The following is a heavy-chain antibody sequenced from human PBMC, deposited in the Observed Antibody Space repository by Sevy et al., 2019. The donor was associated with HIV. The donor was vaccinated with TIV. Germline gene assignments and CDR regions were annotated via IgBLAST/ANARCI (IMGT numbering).Heavy chain of an antibody. J-gene: IGHJ2*01. V-gene: IGHV3-7*01. CDR2: IKLDGSEK. CDR1: GFTFSSYW. CDR3: ARHLSPAGDFWSGYYRNWYIDL. D-gene: IGHD3-3*01. Sequence: GGSLRLSCAASGFTFSSYWMSWVRQAPGKGLEWVANIKLDGSEKYYVDSVKGRFTISRDNAKNSLYLQMNSLRAEDTAVYYCARHLSPAGDFWSGYYRNWYIDLWGRGTLVTVSS.